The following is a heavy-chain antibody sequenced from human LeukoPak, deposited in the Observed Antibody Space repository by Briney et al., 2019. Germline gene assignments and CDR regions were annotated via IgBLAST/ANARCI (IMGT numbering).Heavy chain of an antibody. Sequence: SETLSLTCTVSGDSISSSSSYWGWIRQPPGEGLEWIGSIYYSGSTYYNTSLKSRVTISVDTSKNQFSLRLNSVTAADTAVYYCARHSDRLWFGELLSSLPTGWYFDYWGQGTLVTVSA. D-gene: IGHD3-10*01. J-gene: IGHJ4*02. CDR3: ARHSDRLWFGELLSSLPTGWYFDY. CDR2: IYYSGST. CDR1: GDSISSSSSY. V-gene: IGHV4-39*01.